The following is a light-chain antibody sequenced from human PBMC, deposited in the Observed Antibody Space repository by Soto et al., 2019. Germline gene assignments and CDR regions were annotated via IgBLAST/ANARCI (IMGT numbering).Light chain of an antibody. Sequence: EIVFTHSPGTLSLSPVERTTISCRASKRVSSSYLAWYQQKPGQAPRLLIYGASTRATGIPDRFSGSGSGTDFTLTISRLEPDDFAVYYCQQYGSSPITFGQGTRLEIK. CDR1: KRVSSSY. CDR2: GAS. J-gene: IGKJ5*01. CDR3: QQYGSSPIT. V-gene: IGKV3-20*01.